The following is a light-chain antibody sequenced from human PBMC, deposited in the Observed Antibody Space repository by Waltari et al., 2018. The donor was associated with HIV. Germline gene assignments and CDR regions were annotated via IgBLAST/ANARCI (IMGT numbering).Light chain of an antibody. CDR3: QQYYKWPLT. CDR1: QSVSSK. V-gene: IGKV3D-15*01. Sequence: EIVMLQSPATLSVSPGERATLSCRASQSVSSKLAWYQQKPGQAPRLLIYGASTRSTGIPGRFSGSESGTEFILTISSLQSEDCAVYYCQQYYKWPLTFGQGTRLVIK. J-gene: IGKJ5*01. CDR2: GAS.